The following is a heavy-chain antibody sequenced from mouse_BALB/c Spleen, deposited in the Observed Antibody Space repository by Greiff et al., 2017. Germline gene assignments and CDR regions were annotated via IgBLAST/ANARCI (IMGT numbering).Heavy chain of an antibody. CDR1: GFNIKDTY. D-gene: IGHD2-4*01. Sequence: EVKLVESGAELVKPGASVKLSCTASGFNIKDTYMHWVKQRPEQGLEWIGRIDPANGNTKYDPKFQGKATITADTSSNTAYLQLSSLTSEDTAVYYCASMITTPGYAMDYWGQGTSVTVSS. V-gene: IGHV14-3*02. CDR2: IDPANGNT. CDR3: ASMITTPGYAMDY. J-gene: IGHJ4*01.